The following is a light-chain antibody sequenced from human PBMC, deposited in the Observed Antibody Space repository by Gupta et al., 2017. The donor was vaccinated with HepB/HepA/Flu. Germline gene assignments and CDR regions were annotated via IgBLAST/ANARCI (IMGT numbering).Light chain of an antibody. CDR2: EVN. CDR1: SADIGTYDL. J-gene: IGLJ2*01. Sequence: QSALTQPAPVSGSPGQSFTFSCTGTSADIGTYDLVSWYQQHPGNAPKLMIYEVNKRPSGVSDRFSGSNSGNTASLTISGLQAEDEADYYCSSYTGSDTFVVFGGGTRLTVL. V-gene: IGLV2-23*02. CDR3: SSYTGSDTFVV.